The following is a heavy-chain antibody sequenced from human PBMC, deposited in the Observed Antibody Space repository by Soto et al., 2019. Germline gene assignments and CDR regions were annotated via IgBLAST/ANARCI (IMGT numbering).Heavy chain of an antibody. Sequence: VKVSCKASGGTFSSYTISWVRQAPGQGLKWMGRIIPILDIANYAQKFQGRVTITADKSTSTAYMELSSLRSEDTAVYYCAXXTARSXXLEIDYWGQGTLVTVPQ. D-gene: IGHD6-13*01. V-gene: IGHV1-69*02. CDR1: GGTFSSYT. J-gene: IGHJ4*02. CDR2: IIPILDIA. CDR3: AXXTARSXXLEIDY.